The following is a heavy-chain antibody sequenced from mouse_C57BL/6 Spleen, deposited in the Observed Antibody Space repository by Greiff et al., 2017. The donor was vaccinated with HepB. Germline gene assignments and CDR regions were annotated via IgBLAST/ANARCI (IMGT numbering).Heavy chain of an antibody. D-gene: IGHD2-4*01. V-gene: IGHV1-15*01. Sequence: QVQLQQSGAELVRPGASVTLSCKASGYTFTDYEMHWVKQTPVHGLEWIGAIDPETGGTAYNQKFKGKAILTADTSSSTAYMELRSLTSEDSAVYYCTSGLRFADWGQGTLVTVSA. J-gene: IGHJ3*01. CDR1: GYTFTDYE. CDR3: TSGLRFAD. CDR2: IDPETGGT.